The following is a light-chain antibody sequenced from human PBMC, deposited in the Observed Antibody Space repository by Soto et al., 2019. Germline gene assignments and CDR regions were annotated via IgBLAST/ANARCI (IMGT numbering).Light chain of an antibody. CDR1: QSVSNNY. CDR2: GAS. J-gene: IGKJ1*01. V-gene: IGKV3-20*01. CDR3: QQYGASPWT. Sequence: EIVFTQSPGTLSLSPGERATLSCRASQSVSNNYLAWYQQKPGQAPGLLIYGASNRATGIPDRFSGSGSGTDFSLIIGRLEPEDFAVYICQQYGASPWTFGQGTKVDIK.